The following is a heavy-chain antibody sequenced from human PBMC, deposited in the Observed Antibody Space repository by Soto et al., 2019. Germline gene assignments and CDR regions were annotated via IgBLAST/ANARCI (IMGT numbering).Heavy chain of an antibody. CDR3: ARDHSSGWTRWFDP. Sequence: PSETLSLTCTVSGGSISSYYWSWIRQPPGKGLEWIGYIYYSGSTNYNPSLKSRVTISVDTSKNQFSLKLSSVTAADTAVYYCARDHSSGWTRWFDPWGQGNLVTVSS. CDR2: IYYSGST. CDR1: GGSISSYY. V-gene: IGHV4-59*01. D-gene: IGHD6-19*01. J-gene: IGHJ5*02.